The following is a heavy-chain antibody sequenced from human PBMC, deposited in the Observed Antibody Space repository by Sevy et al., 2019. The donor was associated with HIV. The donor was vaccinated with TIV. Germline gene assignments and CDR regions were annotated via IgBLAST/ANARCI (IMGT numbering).Heavy chain of an antibody. J-gene: IGHJ6*02. D-gene: IGHD3-10*01. CDR1: GYTFTGYY. CDR3: ARDVEYYYGSGREGYGMDV. V-gene: IGHV1-2*02. CDR2: INPNSGGT. Sequence: ASVKVSCKASGYTFTGYYMHWVRQAPGQGLEWMGWINPNSGGTNYAQKFQGRVTMTRGTSISTAYMELSRLRSDDTAVYYCARDVEYYYGSGREGYGMDVWGQGTTVTVSS.